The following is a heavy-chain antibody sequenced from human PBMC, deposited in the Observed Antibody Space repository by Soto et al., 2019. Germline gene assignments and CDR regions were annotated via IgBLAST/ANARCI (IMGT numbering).Heavy chain of an antibody. CDR1: GYTFTSYG. V-gene: IGHV1-18*04. Sequence: QVQLVQSGAEVKKPGASVKVSCKASGYTFTSYGISWVRQAPGQGLEWMGWISAYNGNTNYAQKLQGRVTMTTDTSTSTDYIERRSLRSDDTAVYYGARGYSGSARDAFDIWGQGTMFTVSS. J-gene: IGHJ3*02. CDR2: ISAYNGNT. D-gene: IGHD1-26*01. CDR3: ARGYSGSARDAFDI.